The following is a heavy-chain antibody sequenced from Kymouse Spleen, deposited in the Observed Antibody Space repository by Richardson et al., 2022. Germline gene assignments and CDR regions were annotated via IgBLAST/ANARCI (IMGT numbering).Heavy chain of an antibody. Sequence: QVQLQQWGAGLLKPSETLSLTCAVYGGSFSGYYWSWIRQPPGKGLEWIGEINHSGSTNYNPSLKSRVTISVDTSKNQFSLKLSSVTAADTAVYYCARAPTTDNWFDPWGQGTLVTVSS. D-gene: IGHD4-11,IGHD4-11*01. J-gene: IGHJ5*02. CDR2: INHSGST. CDR3: ARAPTTDNWFDP. CDR1: GGSFSGYY. V-gene: IGHV4-34*01.